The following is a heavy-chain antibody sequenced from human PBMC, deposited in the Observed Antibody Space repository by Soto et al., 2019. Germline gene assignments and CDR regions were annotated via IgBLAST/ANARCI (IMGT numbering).Heavy chain of an antibody. J-gene: IGHJ4*02. CDR1: GGSISSSSYY. V-gene: IGHV4-39*01. CDR2: IYYSGST. Sequence: SETLSLTCTVSGGSISSSSYYWGWIRQPPGKGLEWIGGIYYSGSTYYNPSLKSRVTISVDTSKNQFSLKLSSVTAADTAVYYCARSKYFDYWGQGTLVTVSS. CDR3: ARSKYFDY.